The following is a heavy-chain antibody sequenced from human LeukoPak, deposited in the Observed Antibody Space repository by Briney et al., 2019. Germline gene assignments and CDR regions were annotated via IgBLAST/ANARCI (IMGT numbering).Heavy chain of an antibody. CDR3: ARQRRYCSSTSCYNYMDV. D-gene: IGHD2-2*02. Sequence: SETLSLTCTVSGYSISSGYYWGWIRQPPGKGLEWIGSIYYSGSTYYNPSLKSRVTISVDTSKNQFSLKLSSVTAADTAVYYCARQRRYCSSTSCYNYMDVWGKGTTVTVSS. V-gene: IGHV4-38-2*02. CDR2: IYYSGST. CDR1: GYSISSGYY. J-gene: IGHJ6*03.